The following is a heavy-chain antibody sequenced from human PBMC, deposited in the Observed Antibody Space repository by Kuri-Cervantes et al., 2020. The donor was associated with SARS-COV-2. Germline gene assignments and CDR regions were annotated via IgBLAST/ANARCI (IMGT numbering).Heavy chain of an antibody. D-gene: IGHD2-2*01. CDR3: ARDLHCSSTSCYSPWFDP. J-gene: IGHJ5*02. CDR1: GFTFSNYA. Sequence: GGSLRLSCAVSGFTFSNYAMHWVRQAPGKGLEWVAVISYDGSSKYYADSVKGRFTISRDNSKNTLYLQMNSLRAEDTAVYYCARDLHCSSTSCYSPWFDPWGQGTLVTVSS. V-gene: IGHV3-30*04. CDR2: ISYDGSSK.